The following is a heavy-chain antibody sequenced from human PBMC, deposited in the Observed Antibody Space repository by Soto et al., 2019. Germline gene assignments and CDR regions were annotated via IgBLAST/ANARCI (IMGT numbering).Heavy chain of an antibody. V-gene: IGHV3-74*01. D-gene: IGHD2-2*01. CDR2: INGDGRTM. J-gene: IGHJ4*02. CDR1: GFTLSNHW. Sequence: TGGSLRLSCAASGFTLSNHWMHWVRQAPGKGLVWVSRINGDGRTMNYADSVKGRFTISRDDAKNTLYLQMSSLGADDTAVYHYARGQSSSTRLDSWGQGTLVTVS. CDR3: ARGQSSSTRLDS.